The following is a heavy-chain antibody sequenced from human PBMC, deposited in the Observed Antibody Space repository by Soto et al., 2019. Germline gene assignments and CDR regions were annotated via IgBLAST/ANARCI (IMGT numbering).Heavy chain of an antibody. CDR1: GFTFSSYA. D-gene: IGHD5-12*01. J-gene: IGHJ6*02. CDR2: ISGSGGST. V-gene: IGHV3-23*01. CDR3: AKDLDIVATINMDV. Sequence: HPGVSLRLSCAASGFTFSSYAMSWVRQAPGKGLEWVSAISGSGGSTYYADSVKGRFTISRDNSKNTLYLQMNSLRAEDTAVYYCAKDLDIVATINMDVWGQGTTVTVSS.